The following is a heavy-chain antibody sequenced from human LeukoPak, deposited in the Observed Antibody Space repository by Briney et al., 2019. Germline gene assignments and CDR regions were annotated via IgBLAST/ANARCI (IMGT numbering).Heavy chain of an antibody. CDR3: SAGSYFDY. V-gene: IGHV3-7*01. CDR1: GFSFSSGW. CDR2: IKQDGIEI. Sequence: GGSLRLSCVVSGFSFSSGWMSWVRQAPGKGLEWVANIKQDGIEIHYVGSVKGRFTISRDNFKNSLYLQMNSLRAEDTAVYYCSAGSYFDYWGQGTLVTVSS. J-gene: IGHJ4*02. D-gene: IGHD3-10*01.